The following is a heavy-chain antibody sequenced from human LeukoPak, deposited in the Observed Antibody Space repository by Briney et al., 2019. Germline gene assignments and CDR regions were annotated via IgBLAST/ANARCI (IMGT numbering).Heavy chain of an antibody. J-gene: IGHJ4*02. V-gene: IGHV4-34*01. CDR2: INHSGST. CDR3: ARGLWGGFDY. CDR1: GGSFSAYY. Sequence: PSETLSLTCAVYGGSFSAYYWNWIRQPPGKGLEWIGEINHSGSTNYNPSLKSRVTISVDTSKNQFSLKLSSVTAADTAVYYCARGLWGGFDYWGQGTLVTVSS. D-gene: IGHD3-16*01.